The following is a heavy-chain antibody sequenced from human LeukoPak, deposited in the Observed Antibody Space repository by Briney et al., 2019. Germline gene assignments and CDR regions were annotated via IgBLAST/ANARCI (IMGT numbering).Heavy chain of an antibody. J-gene: IGHJ6*04. V-gene: IGHV3-48*03. Sequence: PGGALRLSCAASGFTFSSYEMNSGRQAPGKGLEWVSYISRSGSTRYDAASVKGRFTIPRHNAKNSLYLQMNSLRAEDTAVSYCAELGITMIGGVWGKGTTVTISS. D-gene: IGHD3-10*02. CDR2: ISRSGSTR. CDR1: GFTFSSYE. CDR3: AELGITMIGGV.